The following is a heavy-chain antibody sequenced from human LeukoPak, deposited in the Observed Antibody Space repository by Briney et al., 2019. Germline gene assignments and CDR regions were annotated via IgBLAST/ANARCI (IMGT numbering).Heavy chain of an antibody. J-gene: IGHJ3*02. CDR3: AKPRGATNDAFDI. CDR1: GFTFSSYG. CDR2: ISYDGSNK. Sequence: QPGGSLRLSCAASGFTFSSYGMHWVRQAPGKGLEWVAVISYDGSNKYYADSVKGRFTISRDNSKNTLYLQMNSLRAEDTAVYYCAKPRGATNDAFDIWGQGTMVTVSS. D-gene: IGHD1-26*01. V-gene: IGHV3-30*18.